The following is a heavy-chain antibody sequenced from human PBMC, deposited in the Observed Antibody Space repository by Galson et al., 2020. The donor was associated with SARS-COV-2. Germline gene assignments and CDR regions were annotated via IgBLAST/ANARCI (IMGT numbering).Heavy chain of an antibody. CDR2: ISGYNGYT. D-gene: IGHD6-6*01. V-gene: IGHV1-18*01. Sequence: ASVKVSCKASGYTFTSYGISWVRQAPGQGLEWMGWISGYNGYTKYAQKLQGRVTMTTDTSTTTAYMELRSLRSDDTAVYYCARDSERLWPDSGSSGYHYYGMDVWGQGTTVTVSS. J-gene: IGHJ6*02. CDR1: GYTFTSYG. CDR3: ARDSERLWPDSGSSGYHYYGMDV.